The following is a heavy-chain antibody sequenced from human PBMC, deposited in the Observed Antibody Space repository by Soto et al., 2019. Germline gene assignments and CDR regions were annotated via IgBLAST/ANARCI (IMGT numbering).Heavy chain of an antibody. CDR3: ARETYRSSTIDY. CDR2: ISSSDTTK. V-gene: IGHV3-48*03. CDR1: GFTFSTYE. Sequence: EVQLVESGGGLIQPGGSLRLSCAASGFTFSTYEMNWVRQAPGKGLEWVSYISSSDTTKYYADSVKGRFTISRDNAKNSLYLQMNSLRVEDTALYYCARETYRSSTIDYWGQGIVVTVSS. J-gene: IGHJ4*02. D-gene: IGHD6-19*01.